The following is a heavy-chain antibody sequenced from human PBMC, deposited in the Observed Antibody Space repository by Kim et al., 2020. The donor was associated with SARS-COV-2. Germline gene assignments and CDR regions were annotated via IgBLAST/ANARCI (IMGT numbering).Heavy chain of an antibody. CDR1: GFTFSSYE. Sequence: GGSLRLSCAASGFTFSSYEMNWVRQAPGKGLEWVADIRNGGSTTIYKEYAVRGLFTICSDNTKDSLYLQINLLGDDNAVDYYCAGGLVLKLYYCYGR. CDR2: IRNGGSTTI. D-gene: IGHD3-16*01. V-gene: IGHV3-48*03. CDR3: AGGLVLKLYYCYGR. J-gene: IGHJ6*01.